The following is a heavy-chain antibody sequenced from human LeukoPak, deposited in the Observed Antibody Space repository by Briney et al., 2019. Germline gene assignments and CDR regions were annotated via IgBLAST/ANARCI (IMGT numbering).Heavy chain of an antibody. J-gene: IGHJ4*02. CDR2: INWNGGST. D-gene: IGHD3-10*01. CDR1: GFTFDDYG. CDR3: ARVKGGYYGSGSLDY. Sequence: PGGSLRLSCAASGFTFDDYGMSWVRQAPGKGLEWVSGINWNGGSTGYADSVKGRFTISRDNAKNSLYLQMNSLRAEDTAVYYCARVKGGYYGSGSLDYWGQGTLVTVSS. V-gene: IGHV3-20*04.